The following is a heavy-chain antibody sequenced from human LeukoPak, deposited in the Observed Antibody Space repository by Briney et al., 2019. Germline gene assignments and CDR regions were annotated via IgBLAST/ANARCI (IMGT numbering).Heavy chain of an antibody. CDR3: ARGVAVARYGMDV. V-gene: IGHV1-18*01. CDR1: GYTFTSYG. J-gene: IGHJ6*02. CDR2: ISAYNGNT. D-gene: IGHD6-19*01. Sequence: ASVKVSCKASGYTFTSYGISWLRQAPGQGLEWMGWISAYNGNTNYAQKLQGRVTMTTDTSTSTAYMDLRSLRSDVTAVYYCARGVAVARYGMDVWGQGTTVTVSS.